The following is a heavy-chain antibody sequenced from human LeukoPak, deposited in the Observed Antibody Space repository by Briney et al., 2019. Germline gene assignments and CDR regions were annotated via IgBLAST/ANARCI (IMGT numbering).Heavy chain of an antibody. J-gene: IGHJ4*02. CDR3: ASLQTYYYDSSGYFDY. CDR2: KSYDGSNK. Sequence: GGSLRLSCAASGFTFSSYAMHWVRQAPGKGLEWVAVKSYDGSNKYYADSVKGRFTISRDNSKNTLYLQMNSLRAEDTAVYYCASLQTYYYDSSGYFDYWGQGTLVTVSS. V-gene: IGHV3-30-3*01. D-gene: IGHD3-22*01. CDR1: GFTFSSYA.